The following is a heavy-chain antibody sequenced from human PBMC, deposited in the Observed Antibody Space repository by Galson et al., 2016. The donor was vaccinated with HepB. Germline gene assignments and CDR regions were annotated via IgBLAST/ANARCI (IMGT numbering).Heavy chain of an antibody. CDR1: GFTVSNNF. D-gene: IGHD6-19*01. Sequence: LRLSCAVSGFTVSNNFMIWVRQAPGKGLEWVSLIYSVGTTSYADSVRGRFTISRDNSQNTLYLQMNSLRAEDTAVYYCAGRHSQWPHWGQGTLVTVSS. CDR3: AGRHSQWPH. J-gene: IGHJ4*02. CDR2: IYSVGTT. V-gene: IGHV3-53*01.